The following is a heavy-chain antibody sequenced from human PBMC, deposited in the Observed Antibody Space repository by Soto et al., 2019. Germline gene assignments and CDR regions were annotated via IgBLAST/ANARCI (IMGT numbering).Heavy chain of an antibody. V-gene: IGHV3-30*18. J-gene: IGHJ4*02. CDR2: ISYDGSNK. CDR1: GFTFGSYG. CDR3: AKPKQDY. Sequence: QVQLVESGGGVVQPGRSLRLSCAASGFTFGSYGMHWVRQAPGKGLEWVAVISYDGSNKYYADSVKGRFTISRDNSKNTLYLQMNSLRAEDTAVYYCAKPKQDYWGQGTLVTGSS. D-gene: IGHD2-15*01.